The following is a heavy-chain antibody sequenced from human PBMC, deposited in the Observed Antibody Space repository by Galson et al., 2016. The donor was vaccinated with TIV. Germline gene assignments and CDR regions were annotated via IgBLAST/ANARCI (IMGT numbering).Heavy chain of an antibody. CDR2: AWYDGDSY. CDR3: ARNFPIDDVSAAYYFDY. Sequence: SLRLSCAASGFTFRNYGIHWVRQSPDKGLDWVAVAWYDGDSYYYADSVKGRFTVSRDNSKNTVYLQMNSLRAEDTAVYYCARNFPIDDVSAAYYFDYWGQGTPVTVSS. J-gene: IGHJ4*02. D-gene: IGHD3-16*01. CDR1: GFTFRNYG. V-gene: IGHV3-33*03.